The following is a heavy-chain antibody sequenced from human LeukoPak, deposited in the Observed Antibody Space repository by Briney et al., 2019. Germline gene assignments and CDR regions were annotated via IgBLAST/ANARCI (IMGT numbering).Heavy chain of an antibody. CDR1: GDSISSYY. CDR2: VYTSGST. D-gene: IGHD1-1*01. Sequence: TSETLSLTCTVSGDSISSYYWSWIRQPAGKGLEWIGRVYTSGSTNSNPSLKSRVTMSGDTSKNQLSLKLSSVTAADTAVYYCARETATGNWYYFDYWGQGTLVTVSS. J-gene: IGHJ4*02. CDR3: ARETATGNWYYFDY. V-gene: IGHV4-4*07.